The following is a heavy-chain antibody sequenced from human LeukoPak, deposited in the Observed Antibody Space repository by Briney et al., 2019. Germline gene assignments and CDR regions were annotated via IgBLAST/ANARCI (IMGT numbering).Heavy chain of an antibody. Sequence: EASVKVSCKASGYTFTGYYMHWVRQAPGQGLEWMGWINPDSGGTNYAQKFQGRVTMTRDTSISTAYMELSRLRSDDTAVYYCAREDRYSGYVDYWGQGTLVTVSS. CDR2: INPDSGGT. CDR1: GYTFTGYY. J-gene: IGHJ4*02. CDR3: AREDRYSGYVDY. V-gene: IGHV1-2*02. D-gene: IGHD5-12*01.